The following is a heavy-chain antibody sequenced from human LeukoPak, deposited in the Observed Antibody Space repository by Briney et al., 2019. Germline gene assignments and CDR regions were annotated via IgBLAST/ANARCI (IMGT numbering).Heavy chain of an antibody. CDR2: IYSGGTT. Sequence: GSLRLSCEASGFAVSSSYMTWVRQAPGKGLEWVSVIYSGGTTHYADSVRDRFTLSRDKSKNTLYLQMNILRAEDTAVYYCARDMIDSSASYSGHAFDIWGQGTMVTVSS. D-gene: IGHD3-22*01. CDR3: ARDMIDSSASYSGHAFDI. CDR1: GFAVSSSY. J-gene: IGHJ3*02. V-gene: IGHV3-66*01.